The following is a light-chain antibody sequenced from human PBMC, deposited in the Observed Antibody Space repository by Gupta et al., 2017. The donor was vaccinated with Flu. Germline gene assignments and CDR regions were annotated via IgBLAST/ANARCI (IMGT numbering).Light chain of an antibody. CDR1: QRIGRF. CDR3: QQYNSYSPYS. Sequence: IQMSQSPSTLSASVTDRVTITCRDSQRIGRFLAWYQQKPGKAPKLLIDNASTLENGVPSRFSGSGAGTEFTLTIRGLQHDDFATDYCQQYNSYSPYSFGQGTKLEIK. V-gene: IGKV1-5*03. J-gene: IGKJ2*03. CDR2: NAS.